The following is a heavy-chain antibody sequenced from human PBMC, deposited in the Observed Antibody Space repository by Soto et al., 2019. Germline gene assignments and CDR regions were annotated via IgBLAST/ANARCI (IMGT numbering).Heavy chain of an antibody. CDR1: GFSLSTSEVG. J-gene: IGHJ4*02. CDR3: AHRRCSGGCYSFFDY. Sequence: SGPTLVNTTQTLTLTCTVSGFSLSTSEVGVGWIRQPPGKALEWLAIIYWDDDVRYSPSLKSRLTVTKDSSKNQVVLTMTNVDPVDTATYYCAHRRCSGGCYSFFDYWGQGTLVTVSS. CDR2: IYWDDDV. V-gene: IGHV2-5*02. D-gene: IGHD2-15*01.